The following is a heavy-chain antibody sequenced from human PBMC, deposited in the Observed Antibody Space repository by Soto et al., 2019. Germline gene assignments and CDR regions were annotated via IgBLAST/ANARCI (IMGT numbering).Heavy chain of an antibody. D-gene: IGHD2-15*01. CDR3: ASSVIFTECSGGRCFAPGFDY. CDR2: IYYSGST. J-gene: IGHJ4*03. Sequence: PPGKGLEWIGYIYYSGSTYYNPSLKSRVTISVDTSKNQFSLKLSSVTAADTAVYYCASSVIFTECSGGRCFAPGFDYLRKGPWFPSPQ. V-gene: IGHV4-30-4*01.